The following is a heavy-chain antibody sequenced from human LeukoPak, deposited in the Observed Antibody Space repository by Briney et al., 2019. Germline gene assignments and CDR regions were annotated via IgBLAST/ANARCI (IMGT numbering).Heavy chain of an antibody. CDR1: GFIFSHYG. D-gene: IGHD7-27*01. J-gene: IGHJ4*02. CDR2: ITSRSTT. CDR3: AKDGNWARFED. V-gene: IGHV3-23*01. Sequence: GGTLRLSCAASGFIFSHYGMNWVRQAPGKGLEWVSGITSRSTTYYADPVKGRFTISRDNSKNMVWLQINSPTAEDTATYYCAKDGNWARFEDWGQGTPVTVSS.